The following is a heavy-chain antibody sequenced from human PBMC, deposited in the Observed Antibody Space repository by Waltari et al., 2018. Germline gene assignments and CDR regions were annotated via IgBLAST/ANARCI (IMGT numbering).Heavy chain of an antibody. V-gene: IGHV4-4*02. Sequence: LGPGLVEPSGTLSLICAVSGDFIIDTYWWSWGRQAPGKGLEWIGQVRGSGKTNYNPSFASRVTVSVDTSTAQFSLKVTSATAADTAVYYCARDRGRGLYLDSWGQGILVTVSP. CDR3: ARDRGRGLYLDS. J-gene: IGHJ4*02. CDR2: VRGSGKT. D-gene: IGHD2-15*01. CDR1: GDFIIDTYW.